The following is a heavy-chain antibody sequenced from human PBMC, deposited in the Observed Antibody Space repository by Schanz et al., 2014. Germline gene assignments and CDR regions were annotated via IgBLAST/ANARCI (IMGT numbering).Heavy chain of an antibody. CDR2: ITGSGSKT. CDR1: GFVFRTFA. CDR3: ARDLSSLIQGDV. D-gene: IGHD2-2*01. V-gene: IGHV3-23*01. J-gene: IGHJ6*04. Sequence: EVQLLESGGTVVQPGGSLRVSCAASGFVFRTFAMYWVRQAPGKGLEWVSAITGSGSKTYYADSVKGRFTISRDNAKNLLYLQMNGLRAEDTAVYFCARDLSSLIQGDVWGKGTTVTVSS.